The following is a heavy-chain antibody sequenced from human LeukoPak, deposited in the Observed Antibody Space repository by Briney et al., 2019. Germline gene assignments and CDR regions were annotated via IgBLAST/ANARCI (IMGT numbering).Heavy chain of an antibody. V-gene: IGHV4-34*01. CDR3: ARRKRPLKIFDY. Sequence: PSETLSLTCAVYGGSFGGYYWSWIRQPPGKGLEWIGEINHSGSTNYNPSLKSRVTISVDTSKNQFSLKLSSVTAADTAVYYCARRKRPLKIFDYWGQGTLVTVSS. J-gene: IGHJ4*02. CDR1: GGSFGGYY. D-gene: IGHD5-24*01. CDR2: INHSGST.